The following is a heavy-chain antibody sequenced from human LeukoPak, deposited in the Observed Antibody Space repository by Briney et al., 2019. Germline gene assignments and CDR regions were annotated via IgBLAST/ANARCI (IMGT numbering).Heavy chain of an antibody. D-gene: IGHD3-22*01. CDR1: GYTFTSYW. V-gene: IGHV5-51*01. Sequence: GESLKISCKGSGYTFTSYWIGWVRQMSGKGLEWMGIIYPGDSDTRYSPSFQGQVTISADKSISTAYLQWSSLKASDTAMYYCARHPDYYDSSGYYYFDYWGQGTLVTVSS. CDR2: IYPGDSDT. J-gene: IGHJ4*02. CDR3: ARHPDYYDSSGYYYFDY.